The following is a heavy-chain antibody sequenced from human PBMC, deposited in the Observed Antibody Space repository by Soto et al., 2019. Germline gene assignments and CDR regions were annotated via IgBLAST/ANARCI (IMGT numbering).Heavy chain of an antibody. V-gene: IGHV1-18*01. CDR3: AKNGQPPYYYYGMDV. Sequence: GASVKVSCKASGYTFTRYGISWVRQAPGQGLEWMGWISCYNGDTKYAQKFQGRVTMTVDTSTTTAYMELRSLTSDDRAVYYCAKNGQPPYYYYGMDVWGQGTKVTVSS. D-gene: IGHD2-8*01. CDR1: GYTFTRYG. J-gene: IGHJ6*02. CDR2: ISCYNGDT.